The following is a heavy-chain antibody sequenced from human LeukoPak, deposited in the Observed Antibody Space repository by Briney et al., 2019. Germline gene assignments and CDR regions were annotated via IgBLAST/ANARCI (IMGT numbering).Heavy chain of an antibody. CDR1: GFTFSSYA. D-gene: IGHD5-12*01. CDR2: ISGSGGST. V-gene: IGHV3-23*01. J-gene: IGHJ4*02. Sequence: GESLKISCAASGFTFSSYAMSWVRQAPGKGLEWVSAISGSGGSTYYADSVKGRFTISRDNSKNTLYLQMNSLRAEDTAVYYCAKSSGYDPTPDYWGQGTLVTVSS. CDR3: AKSSGYDPTPDY.